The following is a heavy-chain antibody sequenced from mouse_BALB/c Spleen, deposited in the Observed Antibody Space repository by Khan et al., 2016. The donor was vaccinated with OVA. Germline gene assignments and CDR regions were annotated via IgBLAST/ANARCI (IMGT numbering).Heavy chain of an antibody. J-gene: IGHJ2*01. CDR3: TRSYDSYYLDY. CDR1: GYSFTSYW. V-gene: IGHV1-5*01. Sequence: VQLQQSGTVLARPGASVKMSCKASGYSFTSYWMHWVKQRPGLGLEWIGAIYPGISDTRYNQKFKGKAKLTAVTSASTAYMKISSLTNDDSAVYYCTRSYDSYYLDYWGQGTLLTVSS. D-gene: IGHD2-4*01. CDR2: IYPGISDT.